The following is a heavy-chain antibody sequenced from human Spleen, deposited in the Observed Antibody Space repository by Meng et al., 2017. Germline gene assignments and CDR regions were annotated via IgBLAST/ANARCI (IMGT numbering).Heavy chain of an antibody. J-gene: IGHJ4*02. CDR3: ARVWSGYSTGEI. Sequence: VRLQGPGPGLVRPSETLSLTCTVSGASVISGSYSWSWIRQPPGKGLEWIGHIYYNGSTNYNPSLKSRVTISVDTSKNQFSLKLSSVTAADTAVYYCARVWSGYSTGEIWGQGTLVTVSS. CDR2: IYYNGST. CDR1: GASVISGSYS. D-gene: IGHD3-3*01. V-gene: IGHV4-61*01.